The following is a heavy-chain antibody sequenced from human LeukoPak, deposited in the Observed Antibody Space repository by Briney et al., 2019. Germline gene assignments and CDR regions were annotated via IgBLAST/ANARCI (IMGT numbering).Heavy chain of an antibody. CDR1: GYTFTGYY. Sequence: ASVKVSCKASGYTFTGYYMHWVRQATGQGLEWMGWMNPNSGNTGYAQKFQGRVTMTRNTSISTAYMELSSLRSEDTAVYYCARGQGQQWPVDYWGQGTLVTVSS. J-gene: IGHJ4*02. D-gene: IGHD6-19*01. CDR3: ARGQGQQWPVDY. V-gene: IGHV1-8*02. CDR2: MNPNSGNT.